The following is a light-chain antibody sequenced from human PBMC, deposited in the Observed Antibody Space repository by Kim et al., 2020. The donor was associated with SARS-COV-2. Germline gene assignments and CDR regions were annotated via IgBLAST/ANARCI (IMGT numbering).Light chain of an antibody. J-gene: IGKJ1*01. CDR2: DAS. CDR1: QSISSW. Sequence: ASVGDRGTITCRASQSISSWLAWYQQKPGKAPKLLIYDASSLESGVPSRFSGSGSGTEFTLTISSLQPDDFATYYFQQYNSYPWTFGQGTKVDIK. CDR3: QQYNSYPWT. V-gene: IGKV1-5*01.